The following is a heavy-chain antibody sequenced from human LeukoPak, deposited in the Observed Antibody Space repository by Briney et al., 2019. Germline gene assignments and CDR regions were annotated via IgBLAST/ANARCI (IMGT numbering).Heavy chain of an antibody. CDR3: ASVSRAAAGTKGWFDP. V-gene: IGHV4-39*01. CDR1: GGSISSSSYY. CDR2: IYYTGST. Sequence: PSETLSLTCTVSGGSISSSSYYWGWLRQPPGKGLEWIGSIYYTGSTYYNPSLKSRVTISVDTSKNQFSLKLRSVTAADTAVYYCASVSRAAAGTKGWFDPWGQGTLVTVSS. D-gene: IGHD6-13*01. J-gene: IGHJ5*02.